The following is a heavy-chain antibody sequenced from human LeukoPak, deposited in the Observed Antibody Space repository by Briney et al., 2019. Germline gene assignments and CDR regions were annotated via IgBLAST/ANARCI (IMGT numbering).Heavy chain of an antibody. CDR2: IWYGGSNK. Sequence: PGRSPRLSCAASGFTFNSYGIHWVRQAPGKGLEWVAFIWYGGSNKYYADSVKGRFTISRDNSKNTLYLQMNSLRAEDTAVYYCARARTTRGFDYWGQGTLVTVSS. CDR3: ARARTTRGFDY. V-gene: IGHV3-33*01. D-gene: IGHD4-17*01. J-gene: IGHJ4*02. CDR1: GFTFNSYG.